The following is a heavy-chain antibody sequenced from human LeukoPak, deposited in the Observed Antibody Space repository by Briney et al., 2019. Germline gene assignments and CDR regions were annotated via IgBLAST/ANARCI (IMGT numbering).Heavy chain of an antibody. J-gene: IGHJ3*02. Sequence: SETLSLTCTVSGGSISSSSYYWGWIRQPPGRGLEWIGSIYYSGSTYYSPSLKSRVTISVDTSKNQFSLKLSSVTAADTAVYYCARVDYYDSSGYYYSPGAFDIWGQGTMVTVSS. V-gene: IGHV4-39*07. CDR2: IYYSGST. CDR3: ARVDYYDSSGYYYSPGAFDI. CDR1: GGSISSSSYY. D-gene: IGHD3-22*01.